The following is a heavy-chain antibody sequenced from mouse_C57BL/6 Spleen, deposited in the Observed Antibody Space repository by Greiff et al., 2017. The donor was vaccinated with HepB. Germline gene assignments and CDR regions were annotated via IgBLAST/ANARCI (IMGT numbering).Heavy chain of an antibody. D-gene: IGHD1-1*02. J-gene: IGHJ2*01. CDR1: GFTFSDYY. V-gene: IGHV5-16*01. CDR2: INYDGSST. Sequence: EVMLVESEGGLVQPGSSMKLSCTASGFTFSDYYMAWVRQVPEKGLEWVANINYDGSSTYYLDSLKSRFIISRDNAKNILYLQMSSLKSEDTATYYCARLWGDYFDYWGQGTTLTVSS. CDR3: ARLWGDYFDY.